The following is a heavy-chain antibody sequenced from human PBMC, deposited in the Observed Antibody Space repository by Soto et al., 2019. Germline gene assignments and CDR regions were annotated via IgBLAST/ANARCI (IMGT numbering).Heavy chain of an antibody. CDR3: ARAHTNRGSDDALDI. CDR1: GGSISSGGHS. CDR2: ISYSGNA. J-gene: IGHJ3*02. Sequence: QLQLQESGSGLVKPSRTLSLICAVSGGSISSGGHSWSWIRQPPGKGLEWIGYISYSGNAYYNPSLQSRVTISVDKSKDQFSLRLSSVTAADTAVYYCARAHTNRGSDDALDIWGQGTMVTVS. V-gene: IGHV4-30-2*01. D-gene: IGHD7-27*01.